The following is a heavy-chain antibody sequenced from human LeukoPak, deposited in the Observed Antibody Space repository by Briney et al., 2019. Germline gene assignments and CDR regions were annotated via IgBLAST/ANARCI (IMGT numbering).Heavy chain of an antibody. Sequence: SETLSLTCTVSGGSISSYYWSWIRQPPGKGLEWIGYIYYSGSTYYNPSLKSRVTISVDTSKNQFSLKLSSVTAADTAVYYCASPGGYSSSWLVDYWGQGTLVTVSS. CDR1: GGSISSYY. J-gene: IGHJ4*02. D-gene: IGHD6-13*01. CDR3: ASPGGYSSSWLVDY. V-gene: IGHV4-59*08. CDR2: IYYSGST.